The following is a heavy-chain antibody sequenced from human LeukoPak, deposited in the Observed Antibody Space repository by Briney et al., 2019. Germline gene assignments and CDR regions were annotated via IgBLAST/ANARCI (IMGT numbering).Heavy chain of an antibody. J-gene: IGHJ4*02. Sequence: GASVKVSCKASGYTFTGYYMHWVRQAPGQGLEWMGWINPNSGGTNYAQKFQGRVTMTRDTSISTAYMELSRLRSDDTAGYYCARLASRAAAGSIPYWGQGTLVTVSS. CDR2: INPNSGGT. CDR3: ARLASRAAAGSIPY. CDR1: GYTFTGYY. D-gene: IGHD6-13*01. V-gene: IGHV1-2*02.